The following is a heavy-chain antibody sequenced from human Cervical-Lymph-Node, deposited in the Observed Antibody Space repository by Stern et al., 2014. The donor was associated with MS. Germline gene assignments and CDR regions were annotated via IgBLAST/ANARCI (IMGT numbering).Heavy chain of an antibody. V-gene: IGHV1-69*06. CDR2: VIPFVGTS. Sequence: QVQLVESGAEVKKPGSSVKVSCKASGGISWVRQAPGQGLEWMGGVIPFVGTSNYAQKFPGRVTITADTATNTAYWELNSLRVDDTAVYYCARGGGDNWFDPWGQGTLVTVSS. CDR3: ARGGGDNWFDP. J-gene: IGHJ5*02. CDR1: GG. D-gene: IGHD3-16*01.